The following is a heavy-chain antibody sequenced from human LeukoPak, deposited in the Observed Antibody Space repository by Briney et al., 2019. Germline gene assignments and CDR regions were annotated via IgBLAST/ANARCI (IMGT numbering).Heavy chain of an antibody. V-gene: IGHV4-39*07. Sequence: SETLSLTCTVSGGSISSSSYYWGWIRQPPGKGLEWIGSIYYSGSTYYNPSLKSRVTISVDTSKNQFSLKLSSVTAADTAVYYCARIRSRHSNSRGSGGYWGQGTLVTVSS. CDR2: IYYSGST. J-gene: IGHJ4*02. CDR3: ARIRSRHSNSRGSGGY. CDR1: GGSISSSSYY. D-gene: IGHD6-19*01.